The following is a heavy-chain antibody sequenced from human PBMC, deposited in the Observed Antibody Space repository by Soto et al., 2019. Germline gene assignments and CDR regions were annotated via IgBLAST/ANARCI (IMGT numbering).Heavy chain of an antibody. CDR2: IIPNFRAP. V-gene: IGHV1-69*06. Sequence: QVQLVQSGAEVKKPGSSVKVSCKASGGTFNSYALTWVRQAPGHGLDWMGGIIPNFRAPKHAQKFQGRLTIAANKSTSTAYMELSSLRSDDKAVYYCARVLQPPYGSGCRRLYGYFDLGGRCTLVTVSS. CDR3: ARVLQPPYGSGCRRLYGYFDL. D-gene: IGHD2-15*01. J-gene: IGHJ2*01. CDR1: GGTFNSYA.